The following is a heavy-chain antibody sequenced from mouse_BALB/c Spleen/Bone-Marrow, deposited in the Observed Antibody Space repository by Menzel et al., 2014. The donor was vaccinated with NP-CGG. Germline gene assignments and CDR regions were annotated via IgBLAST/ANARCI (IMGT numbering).Heavy chain of an antibody. D-gene: IGHD2-4*01. V-gene: IGHV5-6-4*01. CDR1: GFTFXSYT. CDR3: TSMITRGYYFDY. Sequence: EVQGVESGGGLVKPGGSLKLSCAASGFTFXSYTMSWVRQTPEKRLEWVATISSGGSYTYYPDSVKGRFTISRDNAKNTLYLQMSSLKSEDTAMYYCTSMITRGYYFDYWGQGTTLTVSS. CDR2: ISSGGSYT. J-gene: IGHJ2*01.